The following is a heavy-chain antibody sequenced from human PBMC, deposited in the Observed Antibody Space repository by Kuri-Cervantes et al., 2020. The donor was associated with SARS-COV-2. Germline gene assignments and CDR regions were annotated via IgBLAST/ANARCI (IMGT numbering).Heavy chain of an antibody. J-gene: IGHJ1*01. CDR2: INHSGST. Sequence: SETLSLTCAVYGGSFSGYYWSWIRQPPGKGLEWIGEINHSGSTNYNPSLKSRVTISVGTSKNQFSLKLSSVTAADTAVYYCARGRDYYDSSGYPDSEYFQHWGQGTLVTVSS. CDR1: GGSFSGYY. D-gene: IGHD3-22*01. CDR3: ARGRDYYDSSGYPDSEYFQH. V-gene: IGHV4-34*01.